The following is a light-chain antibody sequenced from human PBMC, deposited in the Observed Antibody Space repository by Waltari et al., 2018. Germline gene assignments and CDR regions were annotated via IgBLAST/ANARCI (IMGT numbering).Light chain of an antibody. Sequence: QSALTQPASVSGSPGQSITISCPGTRSDVGGYRYAPWYQKFPGKAPNPRIYEVSNRPSGVSNLFSGSKSDNTASLTISGLQAEDEADYYCSSYTSSSTTVFGGGTKLTVL. V-gene: IGLV2-14*01. J-gene: IGLJ3*02. CDR2: EVS. CDR3: SSYTSSSTTV. CDR1: RSDVGGYRY.